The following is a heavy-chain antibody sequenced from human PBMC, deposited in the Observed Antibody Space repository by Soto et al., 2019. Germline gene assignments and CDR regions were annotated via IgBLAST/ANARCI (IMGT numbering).Heavy chain of an antibody. CDR2: IWYDGSNK. CDR1: GFTFSSYG. V-gene: IGHV3-33*01. D-gene: IGHD3-3*01. CDR3: AREGGYDFWSAYDFDY. J-gene: IGHJ4*02. Sequence: QVQLVESGAGVVQPGRSLRLSCAASGFTFSSYGMHWVRQAPGKGLEWVAVIWYDGSNKYYADSVKGRFTISRDNSKNTLYLQMNSLRAEDTAVYYCAREGGYDFWSAYDFDYWGQGTLVTVSS.